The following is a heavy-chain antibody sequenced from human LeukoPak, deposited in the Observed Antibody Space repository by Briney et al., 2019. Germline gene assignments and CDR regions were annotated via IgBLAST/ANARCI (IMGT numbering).Heavy chain of an antibody. CDR1: GGSISSGDYY. J-gene: IGHJ4*02. CDR3: AREATTVTPGYFDY. D-gene: IGHD4-11*01. V-gene: IGHV4-30-4*08. CDR2: IYYSGST. Sequence: SQTLSLTCTVSGGSISSGDYYWSWIRQPPGKGLEWIGDIYYSGSTYYNPSLKSRVTISVDTSKNQFSLKLSSVTAADTAVYYCAREATTVTPGYFDYWGQGTLVTVSS.